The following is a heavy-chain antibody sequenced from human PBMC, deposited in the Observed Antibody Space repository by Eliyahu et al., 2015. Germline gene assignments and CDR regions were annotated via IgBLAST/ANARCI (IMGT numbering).Heavy chain of an antibody. CDR1: GGSISSYY. V-gene: IGHV4-4*07. D-gene: IGHD5-24*01. Sequence: QVQLQESGPGLVKPSETLSLTCSVSGGSISSYYWSWIRQPAGKGLEWIGRIYTSDTTHYNPSLKSRVTMSLDTSKNQFSLKLSSVTAADTAVYYCARDWDGYNRAFDSWGQGTLVTVSS. CDR3: ARDWDGYNRAFDS. J-gene: IGHJ4*02. CDR2: IYTSDTT.